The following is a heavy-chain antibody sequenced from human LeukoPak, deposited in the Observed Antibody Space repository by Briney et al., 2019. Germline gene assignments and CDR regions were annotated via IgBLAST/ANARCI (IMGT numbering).Heavy chain of an antibody. V-gene: IGHV4-34*01. CDR2: INHSGST. Sequence: SETLSLTCAVYGGSFSGYYRSWIRQPPGKGLEWIGEINHSGSTNYNPSLKSRVTMSVDTSKNQFSLKLSSVTAADTAVYYCARHVRKRGIAVAGTPGWFDPWGQGTLVTVSS. CDR1: GGSFSGYY. J-gene: IGHJ5*02. D-gene: IGHD6-19*01. CDR3: ARHVRKRGIAVAGTPGWFDP.